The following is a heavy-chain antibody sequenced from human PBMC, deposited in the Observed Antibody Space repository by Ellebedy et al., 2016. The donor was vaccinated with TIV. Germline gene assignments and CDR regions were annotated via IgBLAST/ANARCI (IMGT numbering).Heavy chain of an antibody. V-gene: IGHV3-7*01. CDR1: GFSFRSYC. CDR2: IYQDGSAQ. J-gene: IGHJ5*02. Sequence: GGSLRLSCAASGFSFRSYCMSWVRQAPWTGLEWMANIYQDGSAQYYVDSVKGRFTISRDNTKNSLFLQMNSLRVEDTAVYYCARRGSYGDYAVQVNSWFDRWGRGTLVTVAS. D-gene: IGHD4-17*01. CDR3: ARRGSYGDYAVQVNSWFDR.